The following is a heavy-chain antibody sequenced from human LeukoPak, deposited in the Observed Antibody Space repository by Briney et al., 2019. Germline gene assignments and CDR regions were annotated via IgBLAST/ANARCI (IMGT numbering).Heavy chain of an antibody. CDR2: VYNSGTT. D-gene: IGHD6-19*01. CDR1: GFTVSSNY. V-gene: IGHV3-66*03. Sequence: PGGSLRLSCAASGFTVSSNYMTWVRQAPGKGLEWVSVVYNSGTTYYADSVKGRFTISRDNSKNTLYLQMNSLRAEDTAVYYCARDPGSGWYILGYFDYWGQGTLVTVSS. CDR3: ARDPGSGWYILGYFDY. J-gene: IGHJ4*02.